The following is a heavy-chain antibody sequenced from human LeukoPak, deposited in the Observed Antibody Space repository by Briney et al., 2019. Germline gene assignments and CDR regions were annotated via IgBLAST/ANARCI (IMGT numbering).Heavy chain of an antibody. CDR2: IYPGDSDT. CDR1: GYSFTNYW. J-gene: IGHJ4*02. V-gene: IGHV5-51*01. CDR3: ARPYYDSSGYHEYYFDY. Sequence: GESLKISCKGSGYSFTNYWIGWVRQMPGKGLEWMGIIYPGDSDTRYGPSFQGQVTISADKSISTAYLQWSSLKASDTAMYYCARPYYDSSGYHEYYFDYWGQGTLVTVSS. D-gene: IGHD3-22*01.